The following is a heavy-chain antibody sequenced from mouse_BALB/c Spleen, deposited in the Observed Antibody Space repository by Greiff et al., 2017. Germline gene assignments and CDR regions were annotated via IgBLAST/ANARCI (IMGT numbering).Heavy chain of an antibody. CDR1: GFNIKDYY. V-gene: IGHV14-3*02. J-gene: IGHJ3*01. CDR2: IDPANGNT. CDR3: ARSENYDYAAY. Sequence: VQLQQSGAELVRSGASVKLSCTASGFNIKDYYMHWVKQRPEQGLEWIGRIDPANGNTKYDPKFQGKATITADTSSNTAYLQLSSLTSEDTAVYYCARSENYDYAAYWGQGTLVTVSA. D-gene: IGHD2-4*01.